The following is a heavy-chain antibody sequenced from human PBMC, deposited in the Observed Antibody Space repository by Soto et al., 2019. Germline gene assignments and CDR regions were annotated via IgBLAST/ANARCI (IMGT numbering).Heavy chain of an antibody. D-gene: IGHD6-6*01. V-gene: IGHV3-7*01. CDR2: IAHDGSEK. CDR1: GFSFSSYW. CDR3: ARESKAHFDY. Sequence: GSLRLSCAVSGFSFSSYWMSWVRQAPGRGLEWVATIAHDGSEKFYVDSVKGRFTISRDNTKNSLYLQMNSLRAEDTALYYCARESKAHFDYWGQGTMVTVSS. J-gene: IGHJ4*02.